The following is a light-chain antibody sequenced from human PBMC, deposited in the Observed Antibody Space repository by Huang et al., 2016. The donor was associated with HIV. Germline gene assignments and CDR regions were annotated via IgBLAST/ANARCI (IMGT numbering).Light chain of an antibody. CDR3: QQYNDWPLT. Sequence: EIVITQSPATLSVSPGERVTLSCRASQSLSSQLAWYQQKRGQAPRLLIYGLSTRATEIPARFSGSGSGTDFTLTINSLQSEDFATYYCQQYNDWPLTFGQGTEVEIK. CDR2: GLS. CDR1: QSLSSQ. J-gene: IGKJ1*01. V-gene: IGKV3-15*01.